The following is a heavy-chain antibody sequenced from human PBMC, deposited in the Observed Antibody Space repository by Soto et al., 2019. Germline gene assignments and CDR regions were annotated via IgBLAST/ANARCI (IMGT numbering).Heavy chain of an antibody. CDR2: IYYSGST. J-gene: IGHJ6*02. V-gene: IGHV4-59*01. D-gene: IGHD3-3*01. Sequence: KPSETLSLTCTVSGGSISSYYWSWIRQPPGKGLEWIGYIYYSGSTNYNPSLKSRVTISVDTSKNQFSLKLSSVTAADTAVYYCARDLYYDFWSGYSSGMDVWGQGTKVTVSS. CDR1: GGSISSYY. CDR3: ARDLYYDFWSGYSSGMDV.